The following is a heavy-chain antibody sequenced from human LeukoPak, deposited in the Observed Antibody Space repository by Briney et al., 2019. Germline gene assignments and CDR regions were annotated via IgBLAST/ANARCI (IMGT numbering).Heavy chain of an antibody. J-gene: IGHJ4*02. CDR2: IYYSGST. V-gene: IGHV4-39*07. D-gene: IGHD3-10*01. CDR1: GGSISSSSYY. CDR3: ARDFGTGFGELLSDY. Sequence: PSETLSLTCTVSGGSISSSSYYWGWIRQPPGKGLEWIGSIYYSGSTYYNPSLKSRVTISVDTSKNQFSLKLSSVTAADTAVYYCARDFGTGFGELLSDYWGQGTLVTVSS.